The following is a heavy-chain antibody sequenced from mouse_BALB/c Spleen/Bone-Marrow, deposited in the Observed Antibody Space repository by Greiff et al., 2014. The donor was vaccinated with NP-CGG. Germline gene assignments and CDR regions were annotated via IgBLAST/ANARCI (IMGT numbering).Heavy chain of an antibody. D-gene: IGHD2-1*01. V-gene: IGHV1-9*01. J-gene: IGHJ4*01. CDR2: ILPGSGRA. Sequence: VNLMESGAELMKPGASVKISCKATGYIFSSYWIEWIKQRPGRGLEWIGEILPGSGRANYNENFKGKATFTADTSSNTAYMQLSSLTSEDSAVYYCARGLYGNYGEWGQGASVTVSS. CDR1: GYIFSSYW. CDR3: ARGLYGNYGE.